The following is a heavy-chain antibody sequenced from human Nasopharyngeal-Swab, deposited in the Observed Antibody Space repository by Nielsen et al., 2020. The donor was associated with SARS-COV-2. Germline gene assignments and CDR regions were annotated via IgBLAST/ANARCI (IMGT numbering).Heavy chain of an antibody. D-gene: IGHD5-18*01. Sequence: ASVKVSCKASGYTFTSYGIGWVRQAPGQGLEWMGWISAYNGNTNYAQKLQGRVTMTTDTSTSTAYMELSSPRSEDTAVYYCARGDSYGASWYFDLWGRGTLVTVSS. CDR2: ISAYNGNT. CDR1: GYTFTSYG. V-gene: IGHV1-18*01. J-gene: IGHJ2*01. CDR3: ARGDSYGASWYFDL.